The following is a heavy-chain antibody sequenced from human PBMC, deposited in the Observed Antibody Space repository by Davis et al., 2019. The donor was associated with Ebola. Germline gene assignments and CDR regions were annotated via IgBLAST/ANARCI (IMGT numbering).Heavy chain of an antibody. CDR1: GGSMSSYY. CDR3: ARVGDFQGVY. Sequence: PSETLSLTCTVSGGSMSSYYWSWIRQPPGKGLEWIGYLYSSGDIHLSPSLRSRASIFRDTFKNHFSVALTSVTAADTAVYYCARVGDFQGVYWGQGILVSVSS. D-gene: IGHD2-8*01. CDR2: LYSSGDI. V-gene: IGHV4-4*08. J-gene: IGHJ4*02.